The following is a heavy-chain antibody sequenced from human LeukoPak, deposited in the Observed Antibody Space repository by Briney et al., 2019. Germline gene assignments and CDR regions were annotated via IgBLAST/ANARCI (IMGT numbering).Heavy chain of an antibody. D-gene: IGHD3-9*01. J-gene: IGHJ4*02. Sequence: GASLRLSCAASGFTFNNYAMSWVSKAPGKGLNLVSAILGSGRSAYYADSVKGRFTISRDNSKNSLFLQMISLRVEDTALYYCSKWGDYDVLTGYYDSDFWGQGTLVTVSA. V-gene: IGHV3-23*01. CDR3: SKWGDYDVLTGYYDSDF. CDR1: GFTFNNYA. CDR2: ILGSGRSA.